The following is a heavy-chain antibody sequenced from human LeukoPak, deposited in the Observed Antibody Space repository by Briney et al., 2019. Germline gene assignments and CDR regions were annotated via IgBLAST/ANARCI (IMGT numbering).Heavy chain of an antibody. CDR1: GFTFSNAW. D-gene: IGHD2-15*01. CDR3: TTEGNPTCSGGSCYRDY. Sequence: LRLSCAASGFTFSNAWMSWVRQAPGKGLEWVGRIKSTTDGGTTDYAAPVKGRFTISRDDSKNTLYLQMNSLKTEDTAVYYCTTEGNPTCSGGSCYRDYWGQGTLVTVSS. V-gene: IGHV3-15*01. CDR2: IKSTTDGGTT. J-gene: IGHJ4*02.